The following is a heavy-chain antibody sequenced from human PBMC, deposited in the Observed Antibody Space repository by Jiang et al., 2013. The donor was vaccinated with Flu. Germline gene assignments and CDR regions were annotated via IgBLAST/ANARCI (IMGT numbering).Heavy chain of an antibody. CDR3: AKDRTEDFWSGYSVGGMDV. J-gene: IGHJ6*02. V-gene: IGHV3-9*01. CDR1: GFTFDDYA. D-gene: IGHD3-3*01. Sequence: GGGLVQPGRSLRLSCAASGFTFDDYAMHWVRQAPGKGLEWVSGISWNSGSIGYADSVKGRFTISRDNAKNSLYLQMNSLRAEDTALYYCAKDRTEDFWSGYSVGGMDVWGQGTTVTVSS. CDR2: ISWNSGSI.